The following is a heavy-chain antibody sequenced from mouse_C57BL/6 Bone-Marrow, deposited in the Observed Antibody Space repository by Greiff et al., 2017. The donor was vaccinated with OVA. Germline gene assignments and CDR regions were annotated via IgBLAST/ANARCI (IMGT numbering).Heavy chain of an antibody. D-gene: IGHD1-1*01. Sequence: QVQLQQPGAELVKPGASVKMSCKASGYTFTSYWITWVKQRPGQGLEWIRDIYPGSGSTNYNEKFKSKATLTVDTSSSTAYMQLSSLTSEDSAVYYCARRYYGGSYWYFDVWGTGTTVTVSS. V-gene: IGHV1-55*01. CDR2: IYPGSGST. CDR1: GYTFTSYW. J-gene: IGHJ1*03. CDR3: ARRYYGGSYWYFDV.